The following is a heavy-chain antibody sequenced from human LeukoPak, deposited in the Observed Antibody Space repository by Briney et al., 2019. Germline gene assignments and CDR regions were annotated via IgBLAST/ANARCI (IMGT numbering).Heavy chain of an antibody. Sequence: ASVKVSCKASGYTFTSYYMHWVRQAPGQGLEWMGIINPSGGSTSYAQKFQGRVTMTRDTSTSTVYMELSSLRSEDTAVYYCASTITMIEDPLDAFDIWGQGTMVTVSS. J-gene: IGHJ3*02. CDR2: INPSGGST. CDR1: GYTFTSYY. CDR3: ASTITMIEDPLDAFDI. D-gene: IGHD3-22*01. V-gene: IGHV1-46*01.